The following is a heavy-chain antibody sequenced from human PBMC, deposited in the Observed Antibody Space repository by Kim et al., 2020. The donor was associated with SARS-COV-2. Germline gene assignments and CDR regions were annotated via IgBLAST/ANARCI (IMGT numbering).Heavy chain of an antibody. CDR3: ARSHTKYAKLVLLLGYGMDV. CDR2: ISSSGSTI. D-gene: IGHD3-10*01. J-gene: IGHJ6*02. Sequence: GGSLRLSCAASGFTFSSYEMNWVRQAPGKGLEWVSYISSSGSTIYYADSVKGRFTISRDNAKNSLYLQMNSLRAEDTAVYYCARSHTKYAKLVLLLGYGMDVWGQGTTVTVSS. V-gene: IGHV3-48*03. CDR1: GFTFSSYE.